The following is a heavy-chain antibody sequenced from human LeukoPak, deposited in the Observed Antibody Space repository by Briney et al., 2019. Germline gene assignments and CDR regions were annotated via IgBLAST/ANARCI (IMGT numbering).Heavy chain of an antibody. CDR2: INRDGGLT. Sequence: PGGSLRLSCAASGFTFSRYWMTWVRQAPGKGLAWVSHINRDGGLTNYADSVKGRFTISRDNARNTVYLQMSSLRVEDTAIYFCAREEHRLAEAGTSAFDLGGQGTLVTVSP. J-gene: IGHJ3*01. D-gene: IGHD6-13*01. CDR3: AREEHRLAEAGTSAFDL. CDR1: GFTFSRYW. V-gene: IGHV3-74*01.